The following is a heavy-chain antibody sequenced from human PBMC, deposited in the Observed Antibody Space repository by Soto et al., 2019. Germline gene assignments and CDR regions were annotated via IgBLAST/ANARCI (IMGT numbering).Heavy chain of an antibody. CDR3: ARGGYSGHDYDY. Sequence: GESLKISCKGSGYRFTSYWISWVRQMPVKGLEWMGRIDPSDSYTNYSPSFQGHVTISVDKSISTAYLQWSSLKASDTAMYYCARGGYSGHDYDYWGQGDLVIVYS. CDR1: GYRFTSYW. J-gene: IGHJ4*02. CDR2: IDPSDSYT. V-gene: IGHV5-10-1*01. D-gene: IGHD5-12*01.